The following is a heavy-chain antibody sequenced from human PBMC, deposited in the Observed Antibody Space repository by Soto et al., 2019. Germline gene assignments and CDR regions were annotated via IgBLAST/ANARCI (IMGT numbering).Heavy chain of an antibody. Sequence: GGSLRLSCAASGFTFSSYSMNWVRQAPGKGLEWVSSISSSSSYIYYADSVKGRFTISRDNAKNSLYLQMNSLRAEDTAVYYWARVGRELRYFDWLPVYYFDYWGQGTLVTVSS. D-gene: IGHD3-9*01. CDR1: GFTFSSYS. CDR3: ARVGRELRYFDWLPVYYFDY. V-gene: IGHV3-21*01. J-gene: IGHJ4*02. CDR2: ISSSSSYI.